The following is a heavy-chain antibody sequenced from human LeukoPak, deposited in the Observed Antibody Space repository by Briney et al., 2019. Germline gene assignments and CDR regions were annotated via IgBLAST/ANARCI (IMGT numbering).Heavy chain of an antibody. J-gene: IGHJ6*03. CDR1: GVSFSGYY. V-gene: IGHV4-34*01. CDR2: INHSGST. D-gene: IGHD2-2*01. Sequence: SETLSLTCAVYGVSFSGYYWSWLRQPPGKGLEWIGEINHSGSTNYNPSLTSRVTISVDTSKNQFSLKLSSVTAADTAVYYCARHSTGRYCSSTSCYESYYYYYMDVWGKGTTVTISS. CDR3: ARHSTGRYCSSTSCYESYYYYYMDV.